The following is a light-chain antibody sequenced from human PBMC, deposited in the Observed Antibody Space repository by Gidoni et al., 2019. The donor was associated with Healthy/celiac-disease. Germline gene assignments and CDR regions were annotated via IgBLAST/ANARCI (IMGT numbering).Light chain of an antibody. CDR1: QSVSSY. CDR3: QQRSNWPFT. J-gene: IGKJ3*01. V-gene: IGKV3-11*01. CDR2: DAS. Sequence: EIVLTQSPATLSLSPGERATLSCRASQSVSSYLAWYQQKPGQAPRLLIYDASNSATGIPARLSGSGSGTDFTLTISSLEPEDFAVYYCQQRSNWPFTFXPXTKVXIK.